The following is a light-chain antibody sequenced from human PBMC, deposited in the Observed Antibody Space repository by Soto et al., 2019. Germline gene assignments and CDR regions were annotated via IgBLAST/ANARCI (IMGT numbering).Light chain of an antibody. J-gene: IGKJ1*01. CDR1: QSIGSSY. Sequence: EIVLTQSPGTLSLSPEERATLSCRASQSIGSSYLAWYQQKPGQAPRLLIYGASTRATGIPDRFSGSGSGTDFTLTINSLEPEDFGVYYCQQRSNWPPEWTFGQGTKVDIK. V-gene: IGKV3D-20*02. CDR2: GAS. CDR3: QQRSNWPPEWT.